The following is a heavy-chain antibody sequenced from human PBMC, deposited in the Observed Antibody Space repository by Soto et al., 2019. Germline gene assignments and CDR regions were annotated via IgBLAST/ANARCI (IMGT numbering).Heavy chain of an antibody. CDR2: ISAYNGNT. V-gene: IGHV1-18*01. Sequence: QVQLVQSGAEVKKPGASMKVSCKASGYTFTSYGISWVRQAPGQGLEWMGWISAYNGNTNYAQKLQGRVTMTTDTSTSTAYMELRSLRSDDTAVYYCARGYCSSTSCYAPYYYYYYMDVWGKGTTVTVSS. J-gene: IGHJ6*03. CDR3: ARGYCSSTSCYAPYYYYYYMDV. D-gene: IGHD2-2*01. CDR1: GYTFTSYG.